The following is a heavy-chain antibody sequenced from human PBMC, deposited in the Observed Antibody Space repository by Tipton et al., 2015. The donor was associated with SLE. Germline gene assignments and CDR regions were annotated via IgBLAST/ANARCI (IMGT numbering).Heavy chain of an antibody. CDR3: ASEWLPYYYYMDV. CDR2: ISSSSSYI. Sequence: SLRLSCAASGFTFSSYSMNWVRQAPGKGLEWVSSISSSSSYIYYADSVKGRFTISRDNSKNTLYLQMNSLRAEDTAVYYCASEWLPYYYYMDVWGKGTTVTVSS. CDR1: GFTFSSYS. J-gene: IGHJ6*03. D-gene: IGHD6-19*01. V-gene: IGHV3-21*01.